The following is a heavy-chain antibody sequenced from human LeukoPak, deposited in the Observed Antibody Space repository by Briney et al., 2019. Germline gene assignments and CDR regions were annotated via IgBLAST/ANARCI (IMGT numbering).Heavy chain of an antibody. D-gene: IGHD6-6*01. V-gene: IGHV3-7*05. CDR2: IKGDGSEK. J-gene: IGHJ4*02. CDR1: GFTFSVYW. CDR3: AAGREWGDY. Sequence: GGSLRRSCVASGFTFSVYWMAWVRQAPGKGLEWVANIKGDGSEKNYVDSVKGRFTISRDNAKNSLYLQMNSLRDEDTAVYYCAAGREWGDYWGQGILVTVSS.